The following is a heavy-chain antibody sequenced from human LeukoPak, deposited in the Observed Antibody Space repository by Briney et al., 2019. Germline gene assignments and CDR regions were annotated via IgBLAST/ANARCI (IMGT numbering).Heavy chain of an antibody. J-gene: IGHJ6*03. CDR1: GGSISSYY. D-gene: IGHD7-27*01. V-gene: IGHV4-59*01. CDR2: IYYSGST. Sequence: SETLSLTCTVSGGSISSYYWSWIRQLPGKGLEWIGYIYYSGSTNYNPSLKSRVTISVDTSKNQFSLKLSSVTAADTAVYYCARVLGVGYYYYMDVWGKGTTVTVSS. CDR3: ARVLGVGYYYYMDV.